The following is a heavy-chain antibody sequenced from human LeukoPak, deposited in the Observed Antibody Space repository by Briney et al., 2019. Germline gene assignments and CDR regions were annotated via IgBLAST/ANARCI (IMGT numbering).Heavy chain of an antibody. D-gene: IGHD2-8*01. CDR3: ARLMVASIRKEFDY. V-gene: IGHV4-34*01. J-gene: IGHJ4*02. Sequence: TSQSRSLTWAVDGGLISGFYCTWIRHPPGEGLEWSGEITHIVSANYNTSLKSRVTISVATSRHQSSLKLSSVTAADTAVYYCARLMVASIRKEFDYWGQGTLVTVSS. CDR1: GGLISGFY. CDR2: ITHIVSA.